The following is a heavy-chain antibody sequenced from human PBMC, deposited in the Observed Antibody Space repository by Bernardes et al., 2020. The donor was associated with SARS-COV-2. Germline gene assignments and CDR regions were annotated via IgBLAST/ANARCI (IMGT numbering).Heavy chain of an antibody. CDR3: RIGHYGMDV. CDR2: IKKDGTVR. Sequence: GGSLRLSCAVYEMSISNFWMSWVRQGPGKGLEWVAKIKKDGTVRDYVDTVKGRFSISRDNTRNQVYLQMNALRVEDTGTYYCRIGHYGMDVWGQGTTVTVSS. V-gene: IGHV3-7*01. CDR1: EMSISNFW. D-gene: IGHD2-15*01. J-gene: IGHJ6*02.